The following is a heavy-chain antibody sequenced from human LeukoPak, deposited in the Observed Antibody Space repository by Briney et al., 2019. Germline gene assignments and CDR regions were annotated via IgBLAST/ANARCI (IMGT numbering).Heavy chain of an antibody. CDR2: ILVGGGRT. Sequence: GGSLRLSCAASRFTFSSYAMSWVRQVPGKGLEWVSTILVGGGRTYYTDSVEGRFTISRDDSKNTLYLQLDSLRAEDTALYYCAKGGGRPLDDAFDIWGQGTAVTVSS. V-gene: IGHV3-23*01. D-gene: IGHD1-1*01. CDR3: AKGGGRPLDDAFDI. CDR1: RFTFSSYA. J-gene: IGHJ3*02.